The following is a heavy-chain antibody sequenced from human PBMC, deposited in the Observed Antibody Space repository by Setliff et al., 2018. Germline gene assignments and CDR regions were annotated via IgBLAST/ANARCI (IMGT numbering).Heavy chain of an antibody. CDR3: ARSPPNRGVGQGHYMDV. Sequence: ASVKVSCKASGNTFTGYYIHWLRQAPGQGLEWMGCINPNSGDTTFAQKLQGRVTMTTDTSTSTAYMELRSLTSDDTAVYYCARSPPNRGVGQGHYMDVWGKGTTVTVSS. D-gene: IGHD3-10*01. J-gene: IGHJ6*03. CDR2: INPNSGDT. CDR1: GNTFTGYY. V-gene: IGHV1-2*02.